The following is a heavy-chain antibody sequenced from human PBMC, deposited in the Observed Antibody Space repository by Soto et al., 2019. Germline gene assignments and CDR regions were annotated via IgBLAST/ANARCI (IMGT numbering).Heavy chain of an antibody. J-gene: IGHJ5*02. CDR1: GDTFTNFG. D-gene: IGHD6-19*01. Sequence: VASVKVSCKTSGDTFTNFGLSWVRQAPGQGLEWMGWIATYNTNRNYAQKFQGRLTLTTDTSTSTVYMELTSLRSEDTAVYFCTRDSGWPTNKFDPWGQGTQVTVSS. V-gene: IGHV1-18*01. CDR3: TRDSGWPTNKFDP. CDR2: IATYNTNR.